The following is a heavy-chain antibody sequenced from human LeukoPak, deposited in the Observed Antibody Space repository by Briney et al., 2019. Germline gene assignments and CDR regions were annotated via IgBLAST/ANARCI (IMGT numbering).Heavy chain of an antibody. CDR2: INPNSGGT. V-gene: IGHV1-2*04. D-gene: IGHD3-22*01. CDR1: GYTFTGYY. J-gene: IGHJ4*02. Sequence: ASVKVSCKASGYTFTGYYMHWVRQAPGQGLEWMGWINPNSGGTDFAQKFQGWVTMTRDTSISTAYMELSRLRSDDTAVYYCARGDGTYYYDSSGYSVFDYWGQGTLVTVSP. CDR3: ARGDGTYYYDSSGYSVFDY.